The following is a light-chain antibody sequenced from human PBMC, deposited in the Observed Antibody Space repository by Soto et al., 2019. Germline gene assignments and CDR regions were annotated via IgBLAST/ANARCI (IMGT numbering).Light chain of an antibody. V-gene: IGKV3-20*01. Sequence: EIVMTQSPATLSVSPGERATLSCRASQSVSRNLAWYQQKPGQAPRLLIYGASNRATGIPDRFSGSGSGTDFTLTISRLEPEDFAVYYCQQYGSSGTFGQGTKV. CDR3: QQYGSSGT. CDR2: GAS. CDR1: QSVSRN. J-gene: IGKJ1*01.